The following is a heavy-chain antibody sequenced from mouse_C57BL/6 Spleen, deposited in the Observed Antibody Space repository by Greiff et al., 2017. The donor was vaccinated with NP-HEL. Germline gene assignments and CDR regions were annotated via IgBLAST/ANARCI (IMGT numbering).Heavy chain of an antibody. CDR2: ISNLAYSI. J-gene: IGHJ1*03. D-gene: IGHD1-1*01. CDR1: GFTFSDYG. Sequence: EVQVVESGGGLVQPGGSLKLSCAASGFTFSDYGMAWVRQAPRKGPEWVAFISNLAYSIYYADTVTGRFTISRENAKNTLYLEMSSLRSEDTAMYYCARLPVTTVVAHWYFDVWGTGTTVTVSS. CDR3: ARLPVTTVVAHWYFDV. V-gene: IGHV5-15*01.